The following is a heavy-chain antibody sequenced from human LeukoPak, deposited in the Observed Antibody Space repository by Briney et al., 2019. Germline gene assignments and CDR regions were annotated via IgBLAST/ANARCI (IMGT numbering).Heavy chain of an antibody. D-gene: IGHD6-19*01. CDR3: ARGRLAVAGMGDYFDY. CDR1: GGTFSSYA. J-gene: IGHJ4*02. CDR2: IIPIFGTA. V-gene: IGHV1-69*05. Sequence: ASVKVSCKASGGTFSSYAISWVRQAPGQGLEWMGGIIPIFGTANYAQKFRGRVTMTRDTSTSTVYMELSSLRSEDTAVYYCARGRLAVAGMGDYFDYWGQGTLVTVSS.